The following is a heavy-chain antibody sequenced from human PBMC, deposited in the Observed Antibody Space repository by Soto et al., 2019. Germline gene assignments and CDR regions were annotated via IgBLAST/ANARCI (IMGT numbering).Heavy chain of an antibody. V-gene: IGHV4-30-2*01. CDR3: ARDSRSGYYLEY. CDR1: GDSISRGGYS. Sequence: TLSLTCAVSGDSISRGGYSWNWIRQPPGKDLEWIGYIYHSGGTDYNPSLKSRVTITVDSSNNQFSLKLNSVTAADTAVYYCARDSRSGYYLEYWGQGTLVTVSS. D-gene: IGHD3-22*01. J-gene: IGHJ4*02. CDR2: IYHSGGT.